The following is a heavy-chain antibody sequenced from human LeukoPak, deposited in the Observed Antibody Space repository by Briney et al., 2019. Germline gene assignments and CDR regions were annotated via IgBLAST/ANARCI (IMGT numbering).Heavy chain of an antibody. Sequence: PSETLSLTCTVSGGSISSYYWSWIRQPAGKALEWIGRIYFSGTTDYNPSLKSRVTMSLDSSKSQFSLRLTSVTAADTAVYFCARVPSAYYYYMDVWGPGTTVTVSS. CDR3: ARVPSAYYYYMDV. CDR2: IYFSGTT. CDR1: GGSISSYY. V-gene: IGHV4-4*07. J-gene: IGHJ6*03.